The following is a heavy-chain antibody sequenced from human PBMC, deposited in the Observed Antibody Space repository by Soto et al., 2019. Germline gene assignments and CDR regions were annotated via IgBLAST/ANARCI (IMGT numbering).Heavy chain of an antibody. CDR2: ISPRRDS. V-gene: IGHV3-21*01. CDR3: AREKTAWPLAYGLDV. J-gene: IGHJ6*02. Sequence: GGSLRLSFVVSGFTFNSYSMNWVRQAPGKGLEWVSSISPRRDSYYAESVKGRFTISRDNAKNSLSLEMDSLRVEDTAVYYCAREKTAWPLAYGLDVWGQGTTVTVSS. D-gene: IGHD2-21*02. CDR1: GFTFNSYS.